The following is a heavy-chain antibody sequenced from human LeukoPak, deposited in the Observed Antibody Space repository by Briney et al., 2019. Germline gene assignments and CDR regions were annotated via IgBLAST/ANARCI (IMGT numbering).Heavy chain of an antibody. CDR1: GFSFSTYY. CDR2: MSSTGRST. J-gene: IGHJ3*02. Sequence: GGSLRLSCAASGFSFSTYYMNWVRQAPGKGLEWVSSMSSTGRSTYYAALVKGRFTISRDSARNSVYLQVNNPRAEDTAVYSCARGRVGSSSSAFDIWGQGTMVTVSS. D-gene: IGHD6-6*01. V-gene: IGHV3-21*01. CDR3: ARGRVGSSSSAFDI.